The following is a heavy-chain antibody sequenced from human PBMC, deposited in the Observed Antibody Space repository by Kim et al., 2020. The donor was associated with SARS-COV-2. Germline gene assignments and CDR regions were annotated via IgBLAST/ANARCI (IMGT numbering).Heavy chain of an antibody. V-gene: IGHV3-33*01. J-gene: IGHJ3*02. CDR3: ARVGYGSGSFDAFDI. Sequence: GGSLRLSCAASGFTFSSYGMHWVRQAPGKGLEWVAVIWYDGSNKYYADSVKGRFTISRDNSKNTLYLQMNSLRAEDTAVYYCARVGYGSGSFDAFDIWGQGTMVTVSS. D-gene: IGHD3-10*01. CDR1: GFTFSSYG. CDR2: IWYDGSNK.